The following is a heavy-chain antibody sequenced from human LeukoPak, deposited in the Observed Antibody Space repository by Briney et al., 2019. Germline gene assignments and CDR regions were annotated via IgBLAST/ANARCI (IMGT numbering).Heavy chain of an antibody. J-gene: IGHJ3*02. D-gene: IGHD3-22*01. CDR2: IYHSGST. Sequence: PSETLSLTCAVSGGSISSGGYSWIWIRQPPGKGLEWIGYIYHSGSTYYNPSLKSRVTISVDRSKNQFSLKLSSVTAADTAVYYCARQKLNYYDSSGYYYGAFDIWGQGTMVTVSS. V-gene: IGHV4-30-2*01. CDR3: ARQKLNYYDSSGYYYGAFDI. CDR1: GGSISSGGYS.